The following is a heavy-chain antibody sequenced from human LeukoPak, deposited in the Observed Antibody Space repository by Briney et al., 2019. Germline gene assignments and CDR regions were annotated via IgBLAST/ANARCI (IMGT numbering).Heavy chain of an antibody. Sequence: ASVKVSCKASGYTFTGFSISWVRQAPGQGLEWMGWINTHNDNTKYTQKFQGRVTMTRGKFTSTAYMELTSLTSDDTAVYYCARDDAPAGSESYCRRISCYLGRLDVWGQGTTITVSS. J-gene: IGHJ6*02. CDR3: ARDDAPAGSESYCRRISCYLGRLDV. V-gene: IGHV1-18*01. CDR2: INTHNDNT. D-gene: IGHD2-2*01. CDR1: GYTFTGFS.